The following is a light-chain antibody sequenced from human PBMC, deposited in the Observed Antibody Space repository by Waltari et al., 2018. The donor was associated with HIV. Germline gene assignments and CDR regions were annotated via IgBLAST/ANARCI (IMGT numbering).Light chain of an antibody. J-gene: IGLJ2*01. CDR1: SSNIGSNT. CDR3: AAWDDSLNGVV. Sequence: QSVLTQPPSASGTPGQRVTISCSGSSSNIGSNTSTWYQQLPGTAPKRLIYSNNQRPSGVPDRFSGSKSGTSASLAISVLQSEDEADYYCAAWDDSLNGVVFGGGTKLTVL. V-gene: IGLV1-44*01. CDR2: SNN.